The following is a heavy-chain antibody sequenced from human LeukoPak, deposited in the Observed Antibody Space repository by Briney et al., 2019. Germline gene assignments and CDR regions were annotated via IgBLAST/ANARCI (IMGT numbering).Heavy chain of an antibody. V-gene: IGHV3-23*01. CDR2: ISGSGGST. Sequence: GGSLRLSCEASGFTFNNAWMSWVRQAPGKGLEWVSAISGSGGSTYYADSVKGRFTISRDNSKNTLYLQMNSLRAEDTAVYYCARELGSRPYFDYWGQGTLVTVSS. D-gene: IGHD1-26*01. CDR1: GFTFNNAW. CDR3: ARELGSRPYFDY. J-gene: IGHJ4*02.